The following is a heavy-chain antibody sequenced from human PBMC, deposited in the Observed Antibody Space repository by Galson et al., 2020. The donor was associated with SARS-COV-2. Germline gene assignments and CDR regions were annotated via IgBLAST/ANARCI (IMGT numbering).Heavy chain of an antibody. CDR3: ARDRAAGGGYYDRSGYYAGNLQL. CDR1: GYTFNAYY. D-gene: IGHD3-22*01. Sequence: ASVKVSCKASGYTFNAYYVHWVRQAPGQGLEWMGWINPNSGGTNYAQKFQGRVTMTRDTSISTAYMELSSLRSDDTAVYYCARDRAAGGGYYDRSGYYAGNLQLWGQGTLVTVSS. CDR2: INPNSGGT. J-gene: IGHJ1*01. V-gene: IGHV1-2*02.